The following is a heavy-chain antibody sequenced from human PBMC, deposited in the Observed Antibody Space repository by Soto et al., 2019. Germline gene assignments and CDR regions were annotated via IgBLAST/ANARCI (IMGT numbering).Heavy chain of an antibody. D-gene: IGHD3-3*01. CDR3: ARGVYDFWSGHPKGLDY. J-gene: IGHJ4*02. CDR1: GFTFSGSV. CDR2: IRSKANNYAT. Sequence: LRLSCAASGFTFSGSVMHWVRQASGKGLEWVGRIRSKANNYATAYAVSVKGRFTISRDDSRNTAYLQMNSLKTEDTAVYYCARGVYDFWSGHPKGLDYWGQGTVVTVSS. V-gene: IGHV3-73*01.